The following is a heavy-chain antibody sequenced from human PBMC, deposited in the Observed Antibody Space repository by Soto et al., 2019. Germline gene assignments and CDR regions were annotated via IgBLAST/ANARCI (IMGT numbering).Heavy chain of an antibody. D-gene: IGHD1-20*01. V-gene: IGHV3-7*03. CDR2: IKKDGTEK. CDR1: GISTSSYL. Sequence: GGSLRLSCAGSGISTSSYLMGGVRQAPGRGLEWVASIKKDGTEKYYMDSLKGRFTISRDNALNSVYLEMHSLRAEDTGVYYCAKGRLRGLNNGNFDFWGQGTLVTVSS. CDR3: AKGRLRGLNNGNFDF. J-gene: IGHJ4*02.